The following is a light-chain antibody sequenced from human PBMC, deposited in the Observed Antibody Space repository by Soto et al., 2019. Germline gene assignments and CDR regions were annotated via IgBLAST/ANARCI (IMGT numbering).Light chain of an antibody. V-gene: IGKV1-5*03. J-gene: IGKJ2*01. Sequence: DVQMTQSPSSLSPSVGDRVTITCRASQSFNTWLAWYQQKPGKAPKLLIYKTSILESGVPSRFSGSGSGTEFTLTISSLQPEDSATYYCQQYNSYPYTFVHGTKLEIK. CDR1: QSFNTW. CDR2: KTS. CDR3: QQYNSYPYT.